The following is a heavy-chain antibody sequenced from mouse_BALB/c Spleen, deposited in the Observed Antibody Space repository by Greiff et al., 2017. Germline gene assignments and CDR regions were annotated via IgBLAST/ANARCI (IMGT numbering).Heavy chain of an antibody. V-gene: IGHV5-17*02. CDR3: SRWREYDSWYFDV. Sequence: VQLKESGGGLVQPGGSRKLSCAASGFTFRSFGMHWVRQAPEQGLEWVAYISSGSSNIYYADTVKGRFTISRDNPKNTLFLQMTSLRSEDTAMYDCSRWREYDSWYFDVWGAGTTVTVAS. CDR1: GFTFRSFG. D-gene: IGHD2-14*01. CDR2: ISSGSSNI. J-gene: IGHJ1*01.